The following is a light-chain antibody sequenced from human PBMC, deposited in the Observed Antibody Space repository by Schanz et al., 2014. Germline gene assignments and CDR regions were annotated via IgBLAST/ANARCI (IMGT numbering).Light chain of an antibody. J-gene: IGKJ1*01. CDR1: QVINKY. CDR3: LQYFTYWT. V-gene: IGKV1-39*01. Sequence: DIRMTQSPSSLSASVGDGVTITCRTSQVINKYLNWYQQKEGKAPRLLIYTASTLQTGVPSRFIASGSGTEFTLAIGSLQPEDVATYYCLQYFTYWTFGPGTKVEV. CDR2: TAS.